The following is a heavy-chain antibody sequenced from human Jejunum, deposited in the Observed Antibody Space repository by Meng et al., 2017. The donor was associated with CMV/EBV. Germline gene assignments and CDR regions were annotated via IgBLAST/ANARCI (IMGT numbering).Heavy chain of an antibody. CDR1: GFTLRSYW. V-gene: IGHV3-74*01. J-gene: IGHJ6*02. CDR3: ARVPPGNYGPMDV. CDR2: ISYDESTT. D-gene: IGHD4-17*01. Sequence: ASGFTLRSYWMHWVRQAPGKGLVWVSRISYDESTTNYADSVKGRFTISRDNAKTTLFLQMNSLRAEDTAVYYCARVPPGNYGPMDVWGQGTTVTVSS.